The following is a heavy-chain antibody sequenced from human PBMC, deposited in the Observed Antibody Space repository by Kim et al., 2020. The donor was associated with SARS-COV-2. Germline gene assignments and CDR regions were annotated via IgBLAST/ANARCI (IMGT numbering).Heavy chain of an antibody. CDR2: ISYDGSNK. V-gene: IGHV3-30*18. CDR1: GFTFSSYG. J-gene: IGHJ4*02. Sequence: GGSLRLSCAASGFTFSSYGMHWVRQAPGKGLEWVAVISYDGSNKYYADSVKGRFTISRDNSKNTLYLQMNSLRAEDTAVYYCAKDNRWFGLAGEFDYWGQGTLVTVSS. D-gene: IGHD3-10*01. CDR3: AKDNRWFGLAGEFDY.